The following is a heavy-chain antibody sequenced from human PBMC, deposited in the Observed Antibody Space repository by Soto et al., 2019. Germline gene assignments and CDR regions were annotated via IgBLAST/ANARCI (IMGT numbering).Heavy chain of an antibody. D-gene: IGHD3-3*01. CDR1: GGSISSGGYY. Sequence: SETLSLTCTVSGGSISSGGYYWSWIRQHPGKGLEWIGYIYYSGSTYYNPSLKSRVTISVDTSKNQFSLKLSSVTAADTAVYYCARARRITIFGVVRSTPLTQDYWGQGTLVTV. CDR2: IYYSGST. J-gene: IGHJ4*02. CDR3: ARARRITIFGVVRSTPLTQDY. V-gene: IGHV4-31*03.